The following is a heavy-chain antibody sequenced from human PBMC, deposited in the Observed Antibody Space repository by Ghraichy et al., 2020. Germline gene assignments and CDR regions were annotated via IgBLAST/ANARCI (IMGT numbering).Heavy chain of an antibody. J-gene: IGHJ4*02. V-gene: IGHV1-18*01. Sequence: ASVKVSCKASGYTFTSYGISWVRQAPGQGLEWMGWINAYNGNTNYAQKLQGRVTMTTDTSTSTAYMELRSLRSDDTAVYYCARGELLWFGEVGSGKPDYWGQGTLVTVSS. CDR1: GYTFTSYG. D-gene: IGHD3-10*01. CDR2: INAYNGNT. CDR3: ARGELLWFGEVGSGKPDY.